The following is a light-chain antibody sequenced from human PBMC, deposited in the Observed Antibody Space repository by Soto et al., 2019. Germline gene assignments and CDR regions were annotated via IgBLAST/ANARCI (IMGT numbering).Light chain of an antibody. CDR2: GAS. J-gene: IGKJ4*01. CDR3: QQHINWPLT. Sequence: EIVLTQSPGTLSLSPGERATLSCSASQTVTRNYLAWHQQKPGQTPRLLVYGASSRATGIPDRFSGSGSGTDFTLTISSLEPEDFALYYCQQHINWPLTFGGGTKVDIK. V-gene: IGKV3D-20*02. CDR1: QTVTRNY.